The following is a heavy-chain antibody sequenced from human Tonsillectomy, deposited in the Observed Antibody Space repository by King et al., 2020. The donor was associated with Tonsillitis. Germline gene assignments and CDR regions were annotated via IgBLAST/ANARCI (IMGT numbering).Heavy chain of an antibody. J-gene: IGHJ6*02. D-gene: IGHD4-11*01. V-gene: IGHV1-18*04. Sequence: QLVQSGAEVKKPGASVKVSCEASGYTFTSYGINWVRQAPGQGLEWMGWISAYNGNTNYAQKLQGRVTMTTDTSTSKAYMELRSLRSDDTAVYYCARNHYSNYESQYYYCMDVWGQGTTVTVSS. CDR2: ISAYNGNT. CDR3: ARNHYSNYESQYYYCMDV. CDR1: GYTFTSYG.